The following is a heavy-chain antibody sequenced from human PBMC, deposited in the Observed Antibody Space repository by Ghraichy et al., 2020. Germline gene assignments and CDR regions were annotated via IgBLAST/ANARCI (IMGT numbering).Heavy chain of an antibody. D-gene: IGHD7-27*01. CDR2: INSDASSL. CDR1: GFTFSNYW. Sequence: GGSLRLSCVASGFTFSNYWIHWVRQTPGKGLVWVSRINSDASSLNYADSVKGRFTISRDNAKNTVYLQMHSLRAEDTALYYCARVGIGISHYYGMDVWGQGTTVSVSS. V-gene: IGHV3-74*01. J-gene: IGHJ6*02. CDR3: ARVGIGISHYYGMDV.